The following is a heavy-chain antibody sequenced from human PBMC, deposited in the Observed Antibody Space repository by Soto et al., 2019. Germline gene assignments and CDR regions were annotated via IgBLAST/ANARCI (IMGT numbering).Heavy chain of an antibody. CDR1: GYTFTGYY. Sequence: QVQLVQSGAEVKKPGASVKVSCKASGYTFTGYYMHWVRQAPGQGLEWMGWINPNRGGTNYAQKFQGWVTMTRDTSISTAYMELSRLRSDDTAVYYCARGGYCSSTSCYGYYMDVWGKGTTVTVSS. CDR3: ARGGYCSSTSCYGYYMDV. CDR2: INPNRGGT. J-gene: IGHJ6*03. D-gene: IGHD2-2*01. V-gene: IGHV1-2*04.